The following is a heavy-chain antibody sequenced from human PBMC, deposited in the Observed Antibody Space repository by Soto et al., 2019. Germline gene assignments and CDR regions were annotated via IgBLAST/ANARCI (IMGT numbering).Heavy chain of an antibody. CDR3: AKDRSAMRWFDP. CDR2: VQMSGTT. CDR1: GASVRSYH. V-gene: IGHV4-4*07. Sequence: SETLSLTCAVSGASVRSYHWSRIRQAAGKGLEWIGRVQMSGTTNYNPSLKTRVTMSLDTSKNEVSLRMTSVTAADTAVYFCAKDRSAMRWFDPWGQGILVTVSS. D-gene: IGHD6-25*01. J-gene: IGHJ5*02.